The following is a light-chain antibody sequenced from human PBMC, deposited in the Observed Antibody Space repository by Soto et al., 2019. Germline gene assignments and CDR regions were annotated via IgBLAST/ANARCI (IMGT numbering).Light chain of an antibody. CDR2: DVS. J-gene: IGLJ3*02. CDR3: CSYAGSYTLV. CDR1: SSDVGYYNY. V-gene: IGLV2-11*01. Sequence: QSALTQPRSVSGSPGQSVTISCTGTSSDVGYYNYVSWYQHHPGKAPKLMIYDVSNRPSGVPDRFSGSKSGNTASLTISGLQAEDEADYYCCSYAGSYTLVFGGGTKLTVL.